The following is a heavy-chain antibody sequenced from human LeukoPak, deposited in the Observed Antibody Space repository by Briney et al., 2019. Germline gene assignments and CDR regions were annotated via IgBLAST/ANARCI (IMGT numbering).Heavy chain of an antibody. V-gene: IGHV1-8*03. J-gene: IGHJ3*01. D-gene: IGHD2-15*01. CDR3: ERGGYCRGGSCYDYAFDL. Sequence: GASVKVSCKASGYTFTSYEISWGRQATGEGREWRGWRNPNSGNTGYAQKVQGRVTITRNTSISTAYMERSRVRSEDTAGYYCERGGYCRGGSCYDYAFDLWRQGTMVTVSS. CDR2: RNPNSGNT. CDR1: GYTFTSYE.